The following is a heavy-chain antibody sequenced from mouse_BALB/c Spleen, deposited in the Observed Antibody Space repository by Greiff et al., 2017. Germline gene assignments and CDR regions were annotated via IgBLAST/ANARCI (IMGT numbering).Heavy chain of an antibody. V-gene: IGHV2-9-2*01. D-gene: IGHD2-1*01. CDR3: VRDNGNYYYAMDY. CDR2: IWTGGGT. CDR1: GFSLTSYD. J-gene: IGHJ4*01. Sequence: VQLQQSGPGLVAPSQSLSITCTVSGFSLTSYDISWIRQPPGKGLEWLGVIWTGGGTNYNSAFMSRLSISKDNSKSQVFLKMNSLQTDDTAIYYCVRDNGNYYYAMDYWGQGTSVTVSS.